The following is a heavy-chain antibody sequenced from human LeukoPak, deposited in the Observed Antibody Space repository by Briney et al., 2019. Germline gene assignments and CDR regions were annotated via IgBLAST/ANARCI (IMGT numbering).Heavy chain of an antibody. CDR1: GGTFSSYA. V-gene: IGHV1-69*04. CDR2: IIPTLGIA. J-gene: IGHJ4*02. D-gene: IGHD6-19*01. Sequence: SVKVSCKASGGTFSSYAISWVRQAPGQGLEWMGRIIPTLGIANYAQKFQGRVTITADKSTSTAYMELSSLRSEDTAVYYCAREGIAVAGSLDYWGQGTLVTVSS. CDR3: AREGIAVAGSLDY.